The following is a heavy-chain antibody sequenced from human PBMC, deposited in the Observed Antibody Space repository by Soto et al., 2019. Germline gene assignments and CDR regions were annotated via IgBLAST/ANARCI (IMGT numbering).Heavy chain of an antibody. D-gene: IGHD4-17*01. V-gene: IGHV1-8*01. CDR2: INPNSGNT. CDR3: GRGIKYGDYSRWSDP. CDR1: GYIFTNYD. J-gene: IGHJ5*02. Sequence: QVQLVQSGAEVKKPGASVKVSCKASGYIFTNYDINWVRQATGQGLEYLGWINPNSGNTGYVQKFKGRVTMTRNTSINTAYMELNSLKSEDRAVYYCGRGIKYGDYSRWSDPWAQGPMVTVSS.